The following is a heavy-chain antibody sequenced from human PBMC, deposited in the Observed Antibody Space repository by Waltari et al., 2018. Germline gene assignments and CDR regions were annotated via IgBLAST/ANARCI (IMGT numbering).Heavy chain of an antibody. CDR3: ARDRVYDSSGSSYVDFFDL. D-gene: IGHD3-22*01. V-gene: IGHV3-74*03. Sequence: EAELAESGGGVVQPGESLRLSCAASGFILSGPWMHWVRQTPGKGLVWVARVSVTGRRTTYADSVKGRFTISRDNANNIVFLQMNNLTAEDTAVYYCARDRVYDSSGSSYVDFFDLWGHGTLVTVSS. CDR2: VSVTGRRT. CDR1: GFILSGPW. J-gene: IGHJ4*01.